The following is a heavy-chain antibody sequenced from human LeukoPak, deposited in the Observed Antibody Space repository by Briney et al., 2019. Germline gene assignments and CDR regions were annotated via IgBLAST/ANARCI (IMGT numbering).Heavy chain of an antibody. J-gene: IGHJ4*02. CDR3: ATCSGGSCYLNYFDY. Sequence: KPGESLKISCKGSGYSFTSYWIGWVRQMPGKGLEWMGIIYPSDSETRYSPSFQGQVTISADMSISIAFLQWSSLKASDTAMYYCATCSGGSCYLNYFDYWGQGTLVTVSS. CDR1: GYSFTSYW. V-gene: IGHV5-51*03. D-gene: IGHD2-15*01. CDR2: IYPSDSET.